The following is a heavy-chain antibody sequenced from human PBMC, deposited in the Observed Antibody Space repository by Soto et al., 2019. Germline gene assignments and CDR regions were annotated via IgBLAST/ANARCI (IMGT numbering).Heavy chain of an antibody. CDR1: GYSFKTYY. D-gene: IGHD2-2*01. Sequence: GASVKVSCKTSGYSFKTYYMHWVRQAPGQGLEWMGIINPITGSTGYAQKFQGRVTMTRDTSTGTVYMELSSLRSEDTAVYYCARDGPSHIVLVPALMHELGYWGQGTQVTVSS. V-gene: IGHV1-46*02. CDR3: ARDGPSHIVLVPALMHELGY. J-gene: IGHJ4*02. CDR2: INPITGST.